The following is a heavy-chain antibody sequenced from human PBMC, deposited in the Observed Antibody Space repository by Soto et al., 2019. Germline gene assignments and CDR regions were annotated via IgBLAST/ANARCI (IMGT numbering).Heavy chain of an antibody. J-gene: IGHJ1*01. CDR1: GFTFSSYG. V-gene: IGHV3-30*03. CDR2: ISYDGSNK. Sequence: QVQLVESGGGVVQPGRSLRLSCAASGFTFSSYGMHWVRQAPGKGLEWVAVISYDGSNKYYADSVKGRFTISRDNSKNTLYLQMNSLRAEDTAVYYCLGEDFQHWGQGTLVTVSS. CDR3: LGEDFQH. D-gene: IGHD3-16*01.